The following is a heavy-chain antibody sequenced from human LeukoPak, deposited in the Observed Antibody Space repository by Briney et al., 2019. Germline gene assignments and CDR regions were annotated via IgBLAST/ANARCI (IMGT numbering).Heavy chain of an antibody. CDR2: INHSGST. Sequence: PSETLSLTCAVYGGSFSGYYWSWIRQPPGKGLEWIGEINHSGSTNYNPSLKSRVTISVDTSKNQLSLKLSSVTAADTAVYYCARVVTMIVVVKDGPGGFDPWGQGTLVTVSS. D-gene: IGHD3-22*01. J-gene: IGHJ5*02. CDR1: GGSFSGYY. CDR3: ARVVTMIVVVKDGPGGFDP. V-gene: IGHV4-34*01.